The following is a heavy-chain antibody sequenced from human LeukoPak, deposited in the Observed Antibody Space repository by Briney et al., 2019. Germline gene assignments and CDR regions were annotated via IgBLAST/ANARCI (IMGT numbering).Heavy chain of an antibody. CDR2: IKQDGSEK. D-gene: IGHD6-13*01. Sequence: PGGSLRLSCAASGFTFSRYWMSWVRQAPGKGLEWVANIKQDGSEKYYVDSVKGRFTISRDNAKNSLYLQMNSLRAEDTAVYYCARGGQYSSSWYSWFDPWGQGTLVTVSS. J-gene: IGHJ5*02. CDR1: GFTFSRYW. CDR3: ARGGQYSSSWYSWFDP. V-gene: IGHV3-7*01.